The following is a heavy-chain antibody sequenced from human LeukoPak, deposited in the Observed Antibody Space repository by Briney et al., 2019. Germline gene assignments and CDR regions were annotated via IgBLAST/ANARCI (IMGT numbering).Heavy chain of an antibody. D-gene: IGHD1-26*01. CDR2: ISSSGSTI. V-gene: IGHV3-48*03. CDR3: AGGLAFIVGAPNPLH. Sequence: GGSLRLSCAASGFTFRSYEMNWVRQAPGKGLEWVSYISSSGSTIYYADSVKGRFTISRDNAKNSLYLRMNSLRAEDTAVYYCAGGLAFIVGAPNPLHWGQGTLVTVSS. CDR1: GFTFRSYE. J-gene: IGHJ4*02.